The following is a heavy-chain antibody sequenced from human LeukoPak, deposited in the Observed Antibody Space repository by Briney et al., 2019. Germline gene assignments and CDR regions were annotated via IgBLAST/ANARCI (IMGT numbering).Heavy chain of an antibody. Sequence: SETLSLTCTVSGGSISSYSWSWIRQPAGKGPERIGRFYISGSTHYSPPLKSRVTVSLDKSRNQFSLKMGSVTAADTAVYYCARDRTGWFDPWGQGILVTVSS. CDR3: ARDRTGWFDP. J-gene: IGHJ5*02. CDR1: GGSISSYS. CDR2: FYISGST. V-gene: IGHV4-4*07.